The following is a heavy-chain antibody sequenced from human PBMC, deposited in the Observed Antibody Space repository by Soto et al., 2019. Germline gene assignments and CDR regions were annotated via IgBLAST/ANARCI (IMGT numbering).Heavy chain of an antibody. CDR2: INAGNGNT. Sequence: ASLKVSCKASGYTFTSYAMHWVRQAPGQRLEWMGWINAGNGNTKYSQKFQGRVTITRDTSASTAYMELSSLRSEDTAVYYCARTTTPRITIFGVVKPYFDYWGQGTLVNVS. J-gene: IGHJ4*02. CDR3: ARTTTPRITIFGVVKPYFDY. V-gene: IGHV1-3*01. D-gene: IGHD3-3*01. CDR1: GYTFTSYA.